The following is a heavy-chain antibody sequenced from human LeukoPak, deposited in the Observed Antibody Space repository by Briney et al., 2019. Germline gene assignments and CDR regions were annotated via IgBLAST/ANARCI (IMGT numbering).Heavy chain of an antibody. CDR2: ISYDGSNK. D-gene: IGHD1-7*01. V-gene: IGHV3-30*04. CDR1: GFTFSSYA. J-gene: IGHJ5*02. CDR3: ARGVTGTTSWFDP. Sequence: ERSLRLSCAASGFTFSSYAMHWVRQAPGKGLEWVAVISYDGSNKYYADSVKGRFTISRDNSKNTLYLQMNSLRAEDTAVYYCARGVTGTTSWFDPWGQGTLVTVSS.